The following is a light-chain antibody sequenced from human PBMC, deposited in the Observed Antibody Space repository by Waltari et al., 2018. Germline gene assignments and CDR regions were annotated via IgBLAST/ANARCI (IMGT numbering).Light chain of an antibody. V-gene: IGKV3-11*01. CDR2: DAS. Sequence: EIVLTQSPATLSLSLGQRATLSCRASQSINNFLAWYQQKPGQPPRLLIADASSRATGIPARFSGSGSGTDFTLTISRLEPEDFAIYYCQLRDNWPPYTFGQGTKLEIK. CDR1: QSINNF. J-gene: IGKJ2*01. CDR3: QLRDNWPPYT.